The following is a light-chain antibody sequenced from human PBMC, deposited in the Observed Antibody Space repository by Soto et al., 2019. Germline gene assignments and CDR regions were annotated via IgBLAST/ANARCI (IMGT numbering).Light chain of an antibody. V-gene: IGKV3-15*01. CDR2: GAS. J-gene: IGKJ5*01. CDR1: QSVSSY. CDR3: QQYNNWPPT. Sequence: IVLTQSPATLSLSPGERANLSCRASQSVSSYLAWYQQKPGQAPRLLIYGASTRATGIPARFSGSGSGTEFTLTISSLQSEDFAVYYCQQYNNWPPTFGQGTRLEI.